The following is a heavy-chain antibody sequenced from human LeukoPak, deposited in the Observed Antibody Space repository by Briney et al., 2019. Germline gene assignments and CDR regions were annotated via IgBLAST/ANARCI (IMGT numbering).Heavy chain of an antibody. Sequence: GGSLRLSCAASGFTFSSYAMHWVRQAPGKGLEYVSAISSNGGSTYYANSVKGRFTISRDNAKNSLYLQMNSLRAEDTAVYYCAREIIWFGELSPFDYWGQGTLVTVSS. D-gene: IGHD3-10*01. V-gene: IGHV3-64*01. CDR1: GFTFSSYA. CDR2: ISSNGGST. CDR3: AREIIWFGELSPFDY. J-gene: IGHJ4*02.